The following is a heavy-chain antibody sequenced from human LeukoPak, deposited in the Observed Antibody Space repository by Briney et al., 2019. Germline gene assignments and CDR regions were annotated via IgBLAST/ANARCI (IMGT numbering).Heavy chain of an antibody. V-gene: IGHV4-38-2*01. D-gene: IGHD2-2*02. J-gene: IGHJ4*02. CDR1: GYSISSGYY. CDR3: ARKYCSSASCYSFDY. Sequence: PSETLSLTCAVSGYSISSGYYGGWIRQPPGKGLEWIGIIYHSGNTYYNPSLKSRVTISVDTSKNQFSLKLSSVTAADTAVYYCARKYCSSASCYSFDYWGQGTLVTVSS. CDR2: IYHSGNT.